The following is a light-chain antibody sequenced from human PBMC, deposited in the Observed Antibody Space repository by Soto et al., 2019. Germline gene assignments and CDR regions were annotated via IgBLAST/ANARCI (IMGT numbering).Light chain of an antibody. J-gene: IGKJ4*01. Sequence: DIQITHSPSSVSASVLYRVTITSRASQGIGNALGWYQHKPGRTPELLIHGASRLQSGVPARFSGSGSGTDFTLTINTLQPEDFATYYCQQSYSAPLSFDGGTKVDIK. V-gene: IGKV1-39*01. CDR1: QGIGNA. CDR3: QQSYSAPLS. CDR2: GAS.